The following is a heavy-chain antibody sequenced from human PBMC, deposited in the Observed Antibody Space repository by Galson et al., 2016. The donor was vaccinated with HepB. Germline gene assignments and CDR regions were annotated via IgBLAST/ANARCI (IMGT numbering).Heavy chain of an antibody. CDR3: ARDIGGYGSC. Sequence: SLRLSCAASGFTFSSFWMHWVRHVPGKGLVWVSRINIDGSTTDYADSVKGRFTISRDNAKNTLYLQMNSLRAEDTALYYCARDIGGYGSCWGQGTLVTVSS. CDR1: GFTFSSFW. J-gene: IGHJ4*02. V-gene: IGHV3-74*01. CDR2: INIDGSTT. D-gene: IGHD6-19*01.